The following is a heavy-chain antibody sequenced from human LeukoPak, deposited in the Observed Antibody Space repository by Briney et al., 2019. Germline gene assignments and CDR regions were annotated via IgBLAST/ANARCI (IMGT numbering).Heavy chain of an antibody. CDR1: GYTFTGYY. D-gene: IGHD2-15*01. CDR2: INPNSGGT. Sequence: AASVKVSCKASGYTFTGYYMHWVRQAPGQGLEWMGWINPNSGGTNYAQKFQGRVTMTRDTSISTAYMELSRLRSDDTAVYYCARASQDIVVVVAATGGYFQHWGQGTLVTVSS. CDR3: ARASQDIVVVVAATGGYFQH. J-gene: IGHJ1*01. V-gene: IGHV1-2*02.